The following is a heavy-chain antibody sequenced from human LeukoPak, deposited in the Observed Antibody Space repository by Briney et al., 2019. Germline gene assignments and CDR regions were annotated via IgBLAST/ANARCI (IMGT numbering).Heavy chain of an antibody. CDR2: ISSSSTI. Sequence: GGSLRLSCADSGFTFSSYNMNWVRQAPGKGLEWVSSISSSSTIYYADSVKGRFTISRDNAKNSLYLQMNSLRAEDTAVYYCARDYYDSSGYDYFDYWGQGTLVTVSS. CDR1: GFTFSSYN. CDR3: ARDYYDSSGYDYFDY. D-gene: IGHD3-22*01. V-gene: IGHV3-69-1*01. J-gene: IGHJ4*02.